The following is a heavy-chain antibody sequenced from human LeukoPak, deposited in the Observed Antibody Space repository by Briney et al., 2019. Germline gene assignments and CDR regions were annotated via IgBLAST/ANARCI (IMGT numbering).Heavy chain of an antibody. CDR3: TADDSDRSGYCHDY. V-gene: IGHV3-15*01. D-gene: IGHD3-22*01. CDR1: GFILSNAW. J-gene: IGHJ4*02. CDR2: IKREVDGGTE. Sequence: GGSLRLSCVASGFILSNAWMSWVRQAPGQGLEWVGRIKREVDGGTEDYAAPVKGRFTISRDDSKNTLYLQMNRLQTEDTGVYYCTADDSDRSGYCHDYWGQGTQVTVSS.